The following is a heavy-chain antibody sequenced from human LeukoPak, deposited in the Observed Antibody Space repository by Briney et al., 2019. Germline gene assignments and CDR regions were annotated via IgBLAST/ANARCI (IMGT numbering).Heavy chain of an antibody. CDR2: IYSGGST. J-gene: IGHJ4*02. Sequence: GGSLRLSCAASGFTVSSNYMSWVRQAPGKGLEWVSVIYSGGSTYYADSVKGRSTISRDNSKNTLYLQMNSLRAEDTAVYYCARRLYGSGPDEYWGQGTLVTVSS. CDR3: ARRLYGSGPDEY. D-gene: IGHD3-10*01. V-gene: IGHV3-66*02. CDR1: GFTVSSNY.